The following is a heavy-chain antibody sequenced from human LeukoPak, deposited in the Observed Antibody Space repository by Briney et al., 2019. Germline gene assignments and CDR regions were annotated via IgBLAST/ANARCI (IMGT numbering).Heavy chain of an antibody. CDR3: AKDRRGNAPRGAFDI. V-gene: IGHV3-23*01. D-gene: IGHD1-1*01. CDR1: GFTFSSYA. J-gene: IGHJ3*02. CDR2: ISGGGGAT. Sequence: GGSLRLSCAASGFTFSSYAMSWVRQAPGKGLEWVSAISGGGGATFYADSVKGRFTISRDNSKNTLYLQMSGLRAEDTAVYYCAKDRRGNAPRGAFDIWGQGTMVTVSS.